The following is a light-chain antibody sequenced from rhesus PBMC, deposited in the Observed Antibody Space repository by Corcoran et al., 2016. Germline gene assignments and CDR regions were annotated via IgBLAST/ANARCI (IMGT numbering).Light chain of an antibody. V-gene: IGKV1-25*01. CDR1: QGITND. CDR3: PHYYTTPWT. CDR2: EAS. J-gene: IGKJ1*01. Sequence: DIQMTQSPSSLSASVGDRVTITCRASQGITNDLAWYQQRPGETPKLLIYEASILQSGIPSRFSGSISGTVFTLTISSLQSEDFATYYCPHYYTTPWTFGQGTKVKIK.